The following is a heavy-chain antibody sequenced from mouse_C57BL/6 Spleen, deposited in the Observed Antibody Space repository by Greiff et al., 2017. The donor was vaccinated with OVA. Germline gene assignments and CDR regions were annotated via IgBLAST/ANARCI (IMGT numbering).Heavy chain of an antibody. CDR2: IDPSDSET. D-gene: IGHD2-5*01. Sequence: QVQLQQPGAELVRPGSSVKLSCKASGYTFTSYWMHWVKQRPIQGLEWIGNIDPSDSETHYNQKFKDKATFTVDKSSSTAYMHLSSLTSEDSAIYYCARDYSNYPYFDYWGQGTTLTVSS. V-gene: IGHV1-52*01. CDR3: ARDYSNYPYFDY. CDR1: GYTFTSYW. J-gene: IGHJ2*01.